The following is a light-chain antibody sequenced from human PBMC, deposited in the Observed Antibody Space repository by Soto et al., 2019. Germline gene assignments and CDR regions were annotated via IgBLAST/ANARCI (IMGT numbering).Light chain of an antibody. Sequence: QSALTQPPSASESPGQSVTISCTGTSGDVGGYSYVSWYQEHPGKARKLMIYEVSKRPSGVPDRFSGSKSGNTASLTVSGLQAEDEADYYCSSYAGSNNYVFGTGTKLTVL. CDR1: SGDVGGYSY. J-gene: IGLJ1*01. V-gene: IGLV2-8*01. CDR3: SSYAGSNNYV. CDR2: EVS.